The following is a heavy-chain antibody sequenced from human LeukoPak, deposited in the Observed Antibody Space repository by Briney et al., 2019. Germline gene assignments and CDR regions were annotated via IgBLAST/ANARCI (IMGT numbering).Heavy chain of an antibody. Sequence: GSLRLSCAASGFTFSSYAMSWVRQAPGKGLEWVSAISGSGGSTYYADSVKGRFTISRDNSKNTLYLQMNSLRAEDTAVYYCAKDSHGSGSYYNLNWFDPWGQGTLVTVSS. J-gene: IGHJ5*02. CDR3: AKDSHGSGSYYNLNWFDP. D-gene: IGHD3-10*01. V-gene: IGHV3-23*01. CDR2: ISGSGGST. CDR1: GFTFSSYA.